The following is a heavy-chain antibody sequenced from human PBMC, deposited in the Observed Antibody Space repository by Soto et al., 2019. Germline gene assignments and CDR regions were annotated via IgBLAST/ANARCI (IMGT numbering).Heavy chain of an antibody. D-gene: IGHD1-26*01. V-gene: IGHV1-69*05. CDR3: ARGGSLYWYFDL. CDR1: GGTFSSYA. Sequence: GASVKVSCKASGGTFSSYAISWVRQAPGQGLEWMGWIIPIFGNTNYSQKFQGRVTITRDTSASTAYMELSSLRSEDTAVYSCARGGSLYWYFDLWGRGTLVTVSS. CDR2: IIPIFGNT. J-gene: IGHJ2*01.